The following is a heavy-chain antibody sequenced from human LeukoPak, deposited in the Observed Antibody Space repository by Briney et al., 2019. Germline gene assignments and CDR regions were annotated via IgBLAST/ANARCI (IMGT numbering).Heavy chain of an antibody. CDR2: ISYDGSNK. CDR1: GFTFSSYA. V-gene: IGHV3-30*04. CDR3: ARVVAPYDILTYFDY. Sequence: GGSLRLSCAASGFTFSSYAMHWVRQAPGEGLEWVAVISYDGSNKYYADSVKGRFTISRDNSKNTLYLQMNSLRAEDTAVYYCARVVAPYDILTYFDYWGQGTLVTVSS. J-gene: IGHJ4*02. D-gene: IGHD3-9*01.